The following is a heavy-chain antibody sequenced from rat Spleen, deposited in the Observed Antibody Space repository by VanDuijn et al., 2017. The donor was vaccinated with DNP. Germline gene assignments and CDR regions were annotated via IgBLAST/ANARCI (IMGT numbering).Heavy chain of an antibody. CDR3: ASYYYDGYYAMDA. Sequence: EVQLQESGPGLLRPSQSLSLTCSVTGYSITSSSRWNWIREFPGNKMEWIGHISYSGSTGYNPSLKSRISITRDTSKNQFFLQLNSVTSEDTATYYCASYYYDGYYAMDAWGQGTSVTVSS. CDR1: GYSITSSS. D-gene: IGHD1-12*02. CDR2: ISYSGST. J-gene: IGHJ4*01. V-gene: IGHV3-1*01.